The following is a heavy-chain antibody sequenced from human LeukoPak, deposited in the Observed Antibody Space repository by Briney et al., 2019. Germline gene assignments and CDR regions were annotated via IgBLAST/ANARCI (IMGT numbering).Heavy chain of an antibody. V-gene: IGHV3-33*01. CDR3: TRYNNDHFDY. CDR1: GFTFGGYG. CDR2: IAYDGSRA. D-gene: IGHD1-14*01. Sequence: GGSLRPSCAGCGFTFGGYGMHWFRQTPGKGLEWVAVIAYDGSRAFYADSVKGRFTISRDNSKNTVSVQMDDLRAEDTAVYYCTRYNNDHFDYWGQGTLVTVSS. J-gene: IGHJ4*02.